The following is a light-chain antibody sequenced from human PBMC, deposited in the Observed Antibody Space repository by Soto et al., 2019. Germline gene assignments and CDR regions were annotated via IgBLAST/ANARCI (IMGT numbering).Light chain of an antibody. V-gene: IGKV2-28*01. J-gene: IGKJ2*01. Sequence: DIVMTQSPLSLPVTPGEPASISCRSSQSLLHSNGYNYLDWYLQKPGQSPQLLIYLGSYRASGVPDRFSRSGSGTDITLKISRVEAEDVGVYYCVQALQTLYAFGQGTKLEIK. CDR2: LGS. CDR3: VQALQTLYA. CDR1: QSLLHSNGYNY.